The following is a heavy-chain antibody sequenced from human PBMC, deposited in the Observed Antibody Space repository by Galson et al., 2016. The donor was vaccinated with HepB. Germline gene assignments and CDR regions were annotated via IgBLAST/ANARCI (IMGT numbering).Heavy chain of an antibody. Sequence: SLRLSCAASGFTFSSYGMHWVRQAPGKGLEWVALIWYDGSKKYYADSVKGRFTISRDNSKNTLYLQVNSLRAEDTAVYYCAKDLWAVAGYYGMDVWGQGTTVTVSS. CDR1: GFTFSSYG. CDR2: IWYDGSKK. V-gene: IGHV3-33*06. J-gene: IGHJ6*02. CDR3: AKDLWAVAGYYGMDV. D-gene: IGHD6-19*01.